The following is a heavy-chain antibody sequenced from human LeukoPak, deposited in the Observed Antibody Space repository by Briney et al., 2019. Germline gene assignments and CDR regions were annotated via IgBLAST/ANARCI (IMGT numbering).Heavy chain of an antibody. CDR1: VLLLSDFG. Sequence: RLLCVASVLLLSDFGMKWVREAPAKALEWVAYIRRRATSTFYADSVKGRFTISRDTAKKSLDLQMTSLRADDTAAYYCVRGTDCSAPTCYPLSAFDYWGQGTLVTVSS. CDR2: IRRRATST. D-gene: IGHD2-8*02. J-gene: IGHJ4*02. CDR3: VRGTDCSAPTCYPLSAFDY. V-gene: IGHV3-21*04.